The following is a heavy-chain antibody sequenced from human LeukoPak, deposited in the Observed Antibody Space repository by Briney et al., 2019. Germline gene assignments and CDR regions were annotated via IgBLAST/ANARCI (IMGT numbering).Heavy chain of an antibody. CDR1: GGTFSSYT. CDR2: IIPILGIA. Sequence: SVKVSWKASGGTFSSYTISWVRQAPGQGLEWMGRIIPILGIANYAQKFQGRVTITADKSTSTAYMELSSLRSEDTAVYYCARAPTGDPLLDYWGQGTLVTVSS. D-gene: IGHD5-24*01. CDR3: ARAPTGDPLLDY. J-gene: IGHJ4*02. V-gene: IGHV1-69*02.